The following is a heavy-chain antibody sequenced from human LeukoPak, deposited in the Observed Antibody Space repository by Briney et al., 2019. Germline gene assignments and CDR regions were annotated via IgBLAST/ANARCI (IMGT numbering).Heavy chain of an antibody. V-gene: IGHV4-59*01. Sequence: SETLSLTCIVSGDSISSYYWSWIRQPPGKGLEWIGDIHYSGSTTYNPSLKSRATISVDTSKNQFSLNLGSLPAPDTAVYYGARPLSPGEDGFDIWGQGEKVTLS. CDR3: ARPLSPGEDGFDI. CDR1: GDSISSYY. D-gene: IGHD2-21*01. CDR2: IHYSGST. J-gene: IGHJ3*02.